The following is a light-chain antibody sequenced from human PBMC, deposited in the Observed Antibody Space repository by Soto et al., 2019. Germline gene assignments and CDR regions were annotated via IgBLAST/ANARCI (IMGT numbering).Light chain of an antibody. CDR1: QSIDRW. J-gene: IGKJ1*01. CDR2: KAS. Sequence: DIQMNKSPSTLASSVGYRVTITCRASQSIDRWLAWYQQKPGKAPKIMIYKASRLDNGVPSRFSGSGSGTEFTLTISSPQPDDFATYYCQQDNSSFPWTLGEGTKVDIK. CDR3: QQDNSSFPWT. V-gene: IGKV1-5*03.